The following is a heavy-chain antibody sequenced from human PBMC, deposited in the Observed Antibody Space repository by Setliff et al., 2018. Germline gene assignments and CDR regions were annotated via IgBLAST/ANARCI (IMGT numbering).Heavy chain of an antibody. CDR2: IIPVFGAT. V-gene: IGHV1-69*05. Sequence: SVKVSCKASGGSFNTYAISWVRQAPGQGLEWLGGIIPVFGATNYAQKFQGRLTIITDESTTTAYMELSSLGSEDTAVYYCVREGVDTRSSTDYRYYMDVWGKGTTVTVSS. J-gene: IGHJ6*03. D-gene: IGHD5-18*01. CDR1: GGSFNTYA. CDR3: VREGVDTRSSTDYRYYMDV.